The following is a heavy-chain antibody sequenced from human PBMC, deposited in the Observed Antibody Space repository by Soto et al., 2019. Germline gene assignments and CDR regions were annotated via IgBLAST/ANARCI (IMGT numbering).Heavy chain of an antibody. CDR1: GGSISSYY. CDR3: ASLFRGCSGGSCYPVQGYDY. J-gene: IGHJ4*02. V-gene: IGHV4-59*08. D-gene: IGHD2-15*01. CDR2: IYYSGST. Sequence: QVQLQESGPGLVKPSETLSLTCTVSGGSISSYYWSWIRQPPGKGLEWIGYIYYSGSTNYNPSLKSRVTRSVDTSKNQFSLKLSSVTAADTAVYYCASLFRGCSGGSCYPVQGYDYGGQGTLVTVSS.